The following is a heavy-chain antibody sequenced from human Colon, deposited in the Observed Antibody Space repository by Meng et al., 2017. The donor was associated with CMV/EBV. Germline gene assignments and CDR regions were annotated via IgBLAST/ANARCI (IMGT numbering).Heavy chain of an antibody. CDR2: IGTVGDT. V-gene: IGHV3-13*01. Sequence: GGSLRLSCTASGFTFSTYDFHWVRQPTGKGPEWVSSIGTVGDTYSIGSVKGRFIISREDAKNSVYLQMTGLRDGDTGLYYCARARSPTHFDYWGQGALVTVSS. CDR3: ARARSPTHFDY. CDR1: GFTFSTYD. J-gene: IGHJ4*02.